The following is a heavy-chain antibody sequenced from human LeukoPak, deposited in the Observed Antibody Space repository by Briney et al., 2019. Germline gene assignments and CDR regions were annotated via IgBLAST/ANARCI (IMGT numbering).Heavy chain of an antibody. D-gene: IGHD3-3*01. V-gene: IGHV2-5*02. CDR2: IYWDDDK. Sequence: SGPTLVNPTQPLTPTCTFSGISLRTSGVGVGWIRQPPGKALEWLALIYWDDDKRYSPSLKSRLTITKDTSKNQVVLTMTNMDPVDTATYYCAHSISIFGVVIIVNWFDPWGQGTLVTVSS. J-gene: IGHJ5*02. CDR1: GISLRTSGVG. CDR3: AHSISIFGVVIIVNWFDP.